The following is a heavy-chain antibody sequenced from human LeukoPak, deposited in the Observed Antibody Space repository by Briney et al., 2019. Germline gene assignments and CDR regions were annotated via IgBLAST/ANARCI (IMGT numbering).Heavy chain of an antibody. J-gene: IGHJ1*01. CDR1: GYSISSDYY. D-gene: IGHD3-10*01. Sequence: SETLSLTCAVSGYSISSDYYWGWIRQPPGKGLEWIGSIYHSGSTYHNSSLKSRVTISVDTSKNQFSLKLSSVTAADTAVYFCARDRIGAHGPGYFQYWGQGTLVTVSS. CDR2: IYHSGST. CDR3: ARDRIGAHGPGYFQY. V-gene: IGHV4-38-2*02.